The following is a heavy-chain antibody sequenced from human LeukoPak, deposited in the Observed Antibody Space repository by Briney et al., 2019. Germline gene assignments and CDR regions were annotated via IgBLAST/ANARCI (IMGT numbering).Heavy chain of an antibody. CDR2: ISYDGSNK. V-gene: IGHV3-30*07. D-gene: IGHD3-10*01. CDR1: GFTFSSYA. J-gene: IGHJ5*02. CDR3: ARASWVSDADAVS. Sequence: SGGSLRLSCAASGFTFSSYAMHWVRQAPGKGLEWVAVISYDGSNKYYADSVKGRLTISRDNSKNTLYLQLNSLRVEDTAVYYCARASWVSDADAVSWGQGTLVTVSS.